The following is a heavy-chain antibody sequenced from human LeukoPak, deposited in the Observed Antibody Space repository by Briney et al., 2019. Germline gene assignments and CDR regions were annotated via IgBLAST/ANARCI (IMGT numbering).Heavy chain of an antibody. CDR3: ARGVLGSGTMVRGVITPFGY. CDR2: INHSGST. D-gene: IGHD3-10*01. Sequence: PSETLSLTCAVYGRSFSGYYWSWIRQPPGKGLEWIGEINHSGSTNYNPSLKSRVTISVDTSKNQFSLKLSSVTAADTAVYYCARGVLGSGTMVRGVITPFGYWGQGTLVTVSS. CDR1: GRSFSGYY. V-gene: IGHV4-34*01. J-gene: IGHJ4*02.